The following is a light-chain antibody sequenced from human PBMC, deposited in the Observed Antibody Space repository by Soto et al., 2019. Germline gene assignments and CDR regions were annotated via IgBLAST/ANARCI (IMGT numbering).Light chain of an antibody. Sequence: VLSQSPGTLSLSPGERATLSCRASQSVSSSHLAWYQQKPGQAPRLLIYGASSRAAGIPDRFSGRGSGTDFTLTISRLETEDSAVYYCQQYDSAEYTFGQGTTVEVK. V-gene: IGKV3-20*01. CDR2: GAS. J-gene: IGKJ2*01. CDR3: QQYDSAEYT. CDR1: QSVSSSH.